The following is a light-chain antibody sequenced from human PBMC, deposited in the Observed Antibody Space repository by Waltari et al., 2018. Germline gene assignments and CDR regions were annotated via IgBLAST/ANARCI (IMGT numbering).Light chain of an antibody. J-gene: IGLJ2*01. CDR2: EVT. CDR3: SSYTSSSLVV. Sequence: QSALTPPASVSGSPGQSITISCSGTNSDVGGYNYVFWFQQHPGKAPKLMIYEVTYRPSGVSNRFSGSKSGNTASLTISGLQAEDEADYYCSSYTSSSLVVFGGGTKLTVL. V-gene: IGLV2-14*01. CDR1: NSDVGGYNY.